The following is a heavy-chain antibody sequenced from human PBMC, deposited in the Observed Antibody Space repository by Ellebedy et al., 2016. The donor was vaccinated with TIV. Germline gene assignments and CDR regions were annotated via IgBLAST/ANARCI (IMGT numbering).Heavy chain of an antibody. CDR2: ISYEGSNK. D-gene: IGHD2-15*01. V-gene: IGHV3-30-3*01. Sequence: GGSLRLSXAVSGFSFRTYAMHWVRQAPGKGLEWVAVISYEGSNKYYADSVKGRFTISRDNSKNTMYLQMNSLRVEDTAVYYCASPSYCSGDTCTSLLDYWGQGTLVTVSS. J-gene: IGHJ4*02. CDR3: ASPSYCSGDTCTSLLDY. CDR1: GFSFRTYA.